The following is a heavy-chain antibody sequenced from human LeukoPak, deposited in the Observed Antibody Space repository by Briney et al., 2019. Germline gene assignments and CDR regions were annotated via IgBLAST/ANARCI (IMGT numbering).Heavy chain of an antibody. V-gene: IGHV1-69*13. J-gene: IGHJ6*02. CDR3: ARRNHPNYYYYGMDV. D-gene: IGHD1-14*01. CDR2: IIPNFGTA. CDR1: GGTFSSYA. Sequence: RRASVKVSCKASGGTFSSYAISWVRQAPGQGLEWMGGIIPNFGTANYAQKFQGRVTITADESTSTAYMELSSLRSEDTAVYYCARRNHPNYYYYGMDVWGQGTTVTVSS.